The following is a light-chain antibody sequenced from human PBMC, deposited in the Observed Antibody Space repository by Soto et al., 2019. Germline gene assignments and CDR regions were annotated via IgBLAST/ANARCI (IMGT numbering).Light chain of an antibody. J-gene: IGKJ2*01. V-gene: IGKV3-15*01. CDR1: QDVTTN. CDR2: SAS. Sequence: EIVMTQSPATLSVSPGERATLSCRASQDVTTNLAWYQQKPGQAPRVLIYSASTRATGIPARFSGSGSGTEFTLTISNLQSEDFAVYYCQQYNNWYTFGQGTKVEIK. CDR3: QQYNNWYT.